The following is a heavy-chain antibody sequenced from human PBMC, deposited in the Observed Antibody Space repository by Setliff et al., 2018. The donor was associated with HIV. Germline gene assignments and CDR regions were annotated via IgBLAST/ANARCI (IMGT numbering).Heavy chain of an antibody. D-gene: IGHD3-9*01. Sequence: KTSETLSLTCTVSGGSITSSNSYWGWIRQPPGKGLEWIGTISYTGSTYYDPSLKSRVTISLDTSKNQFFLKLSSVTAPDTAIYYCARQTWEYYDTLTGYYRSPKNFDSWGQGTLVTVSS. J-gene: IGHJ4*02. CDR1: GGSITSSNSY. V-gene: IGHV4-39*01. CDR2: ISYTGST. CDR3: ARQTWEYYDTLTGYYRSPKNFDS.